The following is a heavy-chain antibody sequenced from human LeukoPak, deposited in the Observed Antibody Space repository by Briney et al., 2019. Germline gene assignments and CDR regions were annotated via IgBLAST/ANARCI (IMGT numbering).Heavy chain of an antibody. Sequence: SETLSLTCAVYGGSFSGYYWSWIRQPPGKGLEWIGEINHSGSTNYNPSLKSRVTISVDTSKNQFSLKLSSVTAADTAVYYCARSIVVVPAALYYGMDVWGQGTTVTVSS. D-gene: IGHD2-2*01. CDR3: ARSIVVVPAALYYGMDV. CDR2: INHSGST. V-gene: IGHV4-34*01. J-gene: IGHJ6*02. CDR1: GGSFSGYY.